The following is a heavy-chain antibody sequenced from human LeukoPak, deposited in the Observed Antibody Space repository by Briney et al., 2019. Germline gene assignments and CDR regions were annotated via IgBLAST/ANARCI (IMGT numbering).Heavy chain of an antibody. Sequence: GGSLRLSCVASGFTFTSYSMNWVRQAPGKGLEWISYISSSSSSIYYADSVKGRFTISRDNAKNSLYLLMNSLRAEDTAVYYCARDLARYSGYDVDYWGQGTLVTVSS. CDR3: ARDLARYSGYDVDY. CDR2: ISSSSSSI. CDR1: GFTFTSYS. V-gene: IGHV3-48*04. D-gene: IGHD5-12*01. J-gene: IGHJ4*02.